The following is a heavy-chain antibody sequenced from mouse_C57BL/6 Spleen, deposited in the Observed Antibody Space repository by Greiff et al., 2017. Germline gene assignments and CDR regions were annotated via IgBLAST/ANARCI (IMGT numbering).Heavy chain of an antibody. V-gene: IGHV1-64*01. D-gene: IGHD2-5*01. Sequence: QVQLQQPGAELVKPGASVKLSCKASGYTFTSYWMHWVKQRPGQGLEWIGMIHPNSGSTNYNEKFKSKATLTVDKSSSTAYMQLSSLTSEDSAVYYCARSHYSNYGDAMDYWGQGTSVTVSS. CDR2: IHPNSGST. CDR3: ARSHYSNYGDAMDY. J-gene: IGHJ4*01. CDR1: GYTFTSYW.